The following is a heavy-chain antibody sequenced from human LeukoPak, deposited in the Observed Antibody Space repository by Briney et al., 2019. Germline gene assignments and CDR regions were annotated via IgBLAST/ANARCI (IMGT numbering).Heavy chain of an antibody. CDR2: IYPGDSET. CDR3: ARQTSSGSYYNY. V-gene: IGHV5-51*01. CDR1: EYSFTTYR. J-gene: IGHJ4*02. D-gene: IGHD3-10*01. Sequence: GESLKISCKGSEYSFTTYRIAWVRQMPGKGLEWMGIIYPGDSETRYRPSFQGQVTISADKSISTAYLQWSSLKASDTAMYYCARQTSSGSYYNYWGQGTLVTVSS.